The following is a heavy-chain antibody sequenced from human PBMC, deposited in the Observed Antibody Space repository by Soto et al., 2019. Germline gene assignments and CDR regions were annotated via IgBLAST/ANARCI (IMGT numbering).Heavy chain of an antibody. CDR1: GSTFSSYA. Sequence: PGGSLRLSCAASGSTFSSYAMHWVRQAPGKGLEWVALISYDGSDKDYAASLQGRFTVSRANAQNSFYLQMNSLRAEDTAVYYCARSLVRGAPDSWGQGTLVTVSS. V-gene: IGHV3-30-3*01. CDR3: ARSLVRGAPDS. J-gene: IGHJ4*02. D-gene: IGHD1-26*01. CDR2: ISYDGSDK.